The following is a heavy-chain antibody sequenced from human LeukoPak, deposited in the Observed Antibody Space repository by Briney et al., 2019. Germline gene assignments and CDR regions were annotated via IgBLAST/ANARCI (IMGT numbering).Heavy chain of an antibody. CDR3: AKPRRGYYDSSGYYLDY. V-gene: IGHV3-48*01. J-gene: IGHJ4*02. D-gene: IGHD3-22*01. CDR1: GFTFSTYS. CDR2: ISRSNTI. Sequence: GGSLRLSCAASGFTFSTYSMNWVRQAPGKGLEWVSYISRSNTIYYADSVRGRFTVSRDNAKDSLFLQMNSLRAEDTAVYYCAKPRRGYYDSSGYYLDYWGQGTLVTVSS.